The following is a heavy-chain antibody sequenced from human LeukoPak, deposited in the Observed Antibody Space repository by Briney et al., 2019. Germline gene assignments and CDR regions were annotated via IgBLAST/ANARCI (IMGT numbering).Heavy chain of an antibody. CDR3: ARVCLGGEDIVVVHGGDDACDM. CDR1: GGSLCSGGYY. Sequence: SETLSLTCTVSGGSLCSGGYYWSWIRQHPGKGLEWLGYIYYRGITYYNPSLKSRVTLSVDTYKNQFSMKLSAVTAADTAVYYCARVCLGGEDIVVVHGGDDACDMWGQGTMVTVSS. J-gene: IGHJ3*02. D-gene: IGHD2-2*01. V-gene: IGHV4-31*03. CDR2: IYYRGIT.